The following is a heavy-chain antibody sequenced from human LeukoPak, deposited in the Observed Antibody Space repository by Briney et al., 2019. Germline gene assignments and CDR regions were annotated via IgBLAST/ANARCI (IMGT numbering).Heavy chain of an antibody. CDR2: INPNSGGT. D-gene: IGHD3-3*01. CDR1: GYTFTGYY. Sequence: ASVKVSCKASGYTFTGYYMHWVRQAPGQGLEWMGWINPNSGGTNYAQKFQGSVTMTRDTSISTVYMELSGLTSDGTAIYYCARYFAVPDGGGFDYWGQGTLVTVSS. CDR3: ARYFAVPDGGGFDY. J-gene: IGHJ4*02. V-gene: IGHV1-2*02.